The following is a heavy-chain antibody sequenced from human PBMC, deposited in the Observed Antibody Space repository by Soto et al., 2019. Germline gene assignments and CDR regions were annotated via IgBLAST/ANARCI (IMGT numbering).Heavy chain of an antibody. CDR2: ISSSGSTI. Sequence: GSLRLSCAASGFTFSSYEMNWVRQAPGKGLEWVSYISSSGSTIYYADSVKGRFTISRDNAKNSLYLQMNSLRAEDTAVYYCARAFHYYDSSGLTHAFDIWGQGTMVTVSS. J-gene: IGHJ3*02. CDR3: ARAFHYYDSSGLTHAFDI. CDR1: GFTFSSYE. D-gene: IGHD3-22*01. V-gene: IGHV3-48*03.